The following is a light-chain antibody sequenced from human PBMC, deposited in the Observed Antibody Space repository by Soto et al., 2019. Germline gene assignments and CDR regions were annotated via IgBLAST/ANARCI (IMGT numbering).Light chain of an antibody. CDR1: TGAVTSGHY. V-gene: IGLV7-46*01. Sequence: QAVVTQEPSLTVSPGGTVTLTCASSTGAVTSGHYPYWFQQKPGQAPKTLIYDTSNKPSWTPARLSGSLLGGKAALTLSGAQPEDEADYYCLLYYGGPRVFGGGTQLTVL. CDR3: LLYYGGPRV. CDR2: DTS. J-gene: IGLJ3*02.